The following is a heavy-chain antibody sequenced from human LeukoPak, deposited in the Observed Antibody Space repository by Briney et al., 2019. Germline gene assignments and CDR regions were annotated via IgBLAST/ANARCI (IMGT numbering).Heavy chain of an antibody. V-gene: IGHV3-21*01. CDR2: ISSSSSYI. CDR1: GFTFSSYS. CDR3: ARDLYYDFWSGNPNAYYYYMDV. Sequence: GGSLRLSCAASGFTFSSYSMNWVRQAPGKGLEWVSSISSSSSYIYYADSVKGRFTISRDNAKNSLYLQMNSLRAEGTAVYYCARDLYYDFWSGNPNAYYYYMDVWGKGTTVTVSS. J-gene: IGHJ6*03. D-gene: IGHD3-3*01.